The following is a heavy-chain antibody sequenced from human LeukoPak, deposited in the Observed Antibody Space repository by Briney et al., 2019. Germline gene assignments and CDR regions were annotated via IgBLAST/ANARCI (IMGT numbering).Heavy chain of an antibody. CDR3: AREIVGYDAFDI. D-gene: IGHD1-1*01. CDR2: IRQDGNIK. CDR1: EFTLGSYW. J-gene: IGHJ3*02. V-gene: IGHV3-7*01. Sequence: GGSLRLSCTASEFTLGSYWVSWVRQTPAKGLEWMANIRQDGNIKYYVDSVRGRFSISRDNAKNSLYLQMNNLRVDDTALYYCAREIVGYDAFDIWGQGTMVTVSS.